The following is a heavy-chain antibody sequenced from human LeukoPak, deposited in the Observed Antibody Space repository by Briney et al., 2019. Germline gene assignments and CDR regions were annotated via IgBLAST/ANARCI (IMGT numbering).Heavy chain of an antibody. D-gene: IGHD6-13*01. CDR2: IYYSGST. Sequence: SETLSLTCTLSGGSLCSGSYYWGWIRQPPGEGLEWIGSIYYSGSTYYNPSLKSRVTISVDTSKNQFSLNLSSVTAADTAVYYCARHWFQGTWYWFDPWGQGTLVTVSS. J-gene: IGHJ5*02. V-gene: IGHV4-39*01. CDR3: ARHWFQGTWYWFDP. CDR1: GGSLCSGSYY.